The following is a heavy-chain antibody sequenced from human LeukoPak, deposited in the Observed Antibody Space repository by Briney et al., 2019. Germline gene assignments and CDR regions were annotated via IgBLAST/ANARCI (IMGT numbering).Heavy chain of an antibody. J-gene: IGHJ6*03. V-gene: IGHV3-11*01. CDR3: ARTPFNIVVVPAAIEVQSNFYMDV. CDR1: GFTFSDSY. CDR2: ISSSGSII. D-gene: IGHD2-2*01. Sequence: GGSLRLSCAASGFTFSDSYMSWIRQAPGKGLEWVSYISSSGSIIYYTDSVKGRFTISRDNAKNSLYLQMNSLRAEDTAVYYCARTPFNIVVVPAAIEVQSNFYMDVWGKGTTVTISS.